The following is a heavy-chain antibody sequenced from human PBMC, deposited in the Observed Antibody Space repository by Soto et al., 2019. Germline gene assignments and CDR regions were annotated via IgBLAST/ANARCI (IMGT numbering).Heavy chain of an antibody. J-gene: IGHJ4*02. CDR3: ARGRRGGSSWYDLDY. CDR2: ISYDGSNK. D-gene: IGHD6-13*01. CDR1: GFTFSSYA. Sequence: QVQLVESGGGVVQPGRSLRLSCAASGFTFSSYAMHWVRQAPGKGLEWVAVISYDGSNKYYADSVKGRFTISRDNSKNTVYLQMNSLRAEDTAVYYCARGRRGGSSWYDLDYWGQGTLVTVSS. V-gene: IGHV3-30-3*01.